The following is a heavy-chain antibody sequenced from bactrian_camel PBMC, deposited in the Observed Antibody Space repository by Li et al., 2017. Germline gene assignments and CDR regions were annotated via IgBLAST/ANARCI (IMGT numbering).Heavy chain of an antibody. CDR3: AAARDDCRAASWSDPGYFGY. J-gene: IGHJ6*01. Sequence: QVQLVESGGGSVQAGGSLRLSCAASGWTSGRYCMGWFRQDPGKERDGVAVISSDRRTRYADSVKGRFTLSKDNATATLYLQMDSLKPEDSSMYYCAAARDDCRAASWSDPGYFGYWGQGTQVTVS. V-gene: IGHV3S55*01. D-gene: IGHD1*01. CDR2: ISSDRRT. CDR1: GWTSGRYC.